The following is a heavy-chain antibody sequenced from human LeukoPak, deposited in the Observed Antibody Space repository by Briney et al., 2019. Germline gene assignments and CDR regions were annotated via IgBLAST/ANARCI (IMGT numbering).Heavy chain of an antibody. J-gene: IGHJ4*02. CDR3: ARDGRRDGYNFGSYFDY. CDR2: ISSSSCYI. D-gene: IGHD5-24*01. CDR1: GFTFSSYS. Sequence: GGSLRLSCAASGFTFSSYSMNWVRQAPGKGLEWVSSISSSSCYIYYADSVKGRFTISRDNAKNSLYLQMNSLRAEDTAVYYCARDGRRDGYNFGSYFDYWGQGTLVTVSS. V-gene: IGHV3-21*01.